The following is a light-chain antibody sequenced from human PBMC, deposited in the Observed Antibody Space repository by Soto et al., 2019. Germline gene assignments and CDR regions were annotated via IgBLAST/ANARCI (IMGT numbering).Light chain of an antibody. Sequence: QCVLKRPASVSGADLRASSIIKKKTSSDVGRYNYVSWFQQHPGKVPKLIIYDVNNWPSGVSDRFSGSKSGNTASLTISGLQPEDEADYYCSSFTTSSTFVFGTGTKVTVL. V-gene: IGLV2-14*03. CDR3: SSFTTSSTFV. CDR1: SSDVGRYNY. J-gene: IGLJ1*01. CDR2: DVN.